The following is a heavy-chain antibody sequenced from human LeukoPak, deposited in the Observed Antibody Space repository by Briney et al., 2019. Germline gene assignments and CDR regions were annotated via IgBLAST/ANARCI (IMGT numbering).Heavy chain of an antibody. J-gene: IGHJ4*02. D-gene: IGHD1-1*01. CDR3: ARDSAGTADY. CDR1: GFTFSSYW. V-gene: IGHV3-7*01. Sequence: GGSLRLSCAASGFTFSSYWMSGVRQAPGEGREWVANIKQDGSEKYYVDSVKGRFTISRDNAKTSLYLQMNSLRAEDTAVYYCARDSAGTADYWGQGTLVTVSS. CDR2: IKQDGSEK.